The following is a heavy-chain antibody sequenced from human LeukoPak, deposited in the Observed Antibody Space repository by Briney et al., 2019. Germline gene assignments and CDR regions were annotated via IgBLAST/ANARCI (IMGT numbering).Heavy chain of an antibody. D-gene: IGHD3-22*01. J-gene: IGHJ3*02. CDR2: ISFDGNSK. CDR3: ARNPGYDSSGYVI. Sequence: PGGSLRLSCAASGFTFTNYAMHWARQAPGKGLEWVALISFDGNSKYYANSVKGRFTTSRDNSRNTLYLQMNSLRAEDTAVYYCARNPGYDSSGYVIWGQGTMVAVSS. CDR1: GFTFTNYA. V-gene: IGHV3-30*04.